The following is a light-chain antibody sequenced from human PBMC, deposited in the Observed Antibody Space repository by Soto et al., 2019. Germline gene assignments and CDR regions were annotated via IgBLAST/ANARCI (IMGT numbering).Light chain of an antibody. V-gene: IGKV3-15*01. Sequence: EIVMTQSPATLSVFPGERATLSCRASQSVNGNLAWYQQRRGQAPRLLIYGASTRATGIPARFSGSGSGTEVARTISSLQSEDFAIYYCQQYHNWPRTCGQGTKVEIK. CDR3: QQYHNWPRT. CDR2: GAS. CDR1: QSVNGN. J-gene: IGKJ1*01.